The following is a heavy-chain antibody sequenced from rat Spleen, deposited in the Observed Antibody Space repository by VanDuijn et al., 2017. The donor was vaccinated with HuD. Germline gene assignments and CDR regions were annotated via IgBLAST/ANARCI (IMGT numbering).Heavy chain of an antibody. J-gene: IGHJ2*01. CDR3: ARSKSSYSDY. CDR1: GFSLTSYG. CDR2: ISSGGST. Sequence: QVQLKESGPDLVQPSQTLSLTCTVSGFSLTSYGVSWVRQPPGKGLEGIAAISSGGSTYYNSVLKSRLSISRDTSKSQVFLKMNSLQTEDTAMYFCARSKSSYSDYWGQGVMVTVSS. V-gene: IGHV2S8*01. D-gene: IGHD1-2*01.